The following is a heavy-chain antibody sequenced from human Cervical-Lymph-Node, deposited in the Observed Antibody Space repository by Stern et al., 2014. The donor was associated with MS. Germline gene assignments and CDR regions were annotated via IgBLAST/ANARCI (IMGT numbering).Heavy chain of an antibody. CDR1: GDTFSSLD. J-gene: IGHJ4*02. Sequence: QVQLVQSGAEVKKPGSSVKVSCKASGDTFSSLDIGWVRQAPGQGPEWLGGTNPLFGTANYAQNFQGRVTFSADDSTSTTYMELSSLRSEDTAVYYCARHQAGIAADWGQGTLVTVSS. CDR2: TNPLFGTA. D-gene: IGHD6-13*01. V-gene: IGHV1-69*01. CDR3: ARHQAGIAAD.